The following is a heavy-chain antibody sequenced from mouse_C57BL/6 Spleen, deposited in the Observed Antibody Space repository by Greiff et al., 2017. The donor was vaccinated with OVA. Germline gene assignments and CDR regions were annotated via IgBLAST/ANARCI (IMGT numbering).Heavy chain of an antibody. CDR2: IYPGDGDT. D-gene: IGHD2-5*01. Sequence: QVQLKQSGAELVKPGASVKISCKASGYAFSSYWMNWVKQRPGKGLEWIGQIYPGDGDTNYNGKFKGKATLTADKSSSTAYMQLSSLTSEDSAVYFCARSASNYPFDYGGQGTTLTVSS. J-gene: IGHJ2*01. CDR1: GYAFSSYW. V-gene: IGHV1-80*01. CDR3: ARSASNYPFDY.